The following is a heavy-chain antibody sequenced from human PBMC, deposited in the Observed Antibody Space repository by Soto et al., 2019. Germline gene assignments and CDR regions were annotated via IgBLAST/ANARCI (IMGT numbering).Heavy chain of an antibody. CDR2: IYWDGDE. CDR1: GFSLSTSGVG. Sequence: QITLKESGPTLVKPTQTLTLTCTFSGFSLSTSGVGVGWIRQPPGKALEWLAVIYWDGDERYSPSLKSRLTITKDTSKNQVVLTMTNMDPVDTATFYCAHRLSSHSFNYWGQGTLVTVSS. CDR3: AHRLSSHSFNY. J-gene: IGHJ4*02. D-gene: IGHD2-2*01. V-gene: IGHV2-5*02.